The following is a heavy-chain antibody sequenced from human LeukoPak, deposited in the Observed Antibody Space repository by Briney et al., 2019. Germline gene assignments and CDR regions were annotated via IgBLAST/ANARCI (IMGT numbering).Heavy chain of an antibody. Sequence: GGSLRLSCAASGFTFSSYSMNWVRQAPGKGLEWVSSISSSSSYIYYADSVKGRFTISRDNAKNSLYLQMNSLRAEDTAVYYCARGYITMVRGVIRGGFDYWGQGTLVTVSS. J-gene: IGHJ4*02. CDR2: ISSSSSYI. CDR3: ARGYITMVRGVIRGGFDY. V-gene: IGHV3-21*01. D-gene: IGHD3-10*01. CDR1: GFTFSSYS.